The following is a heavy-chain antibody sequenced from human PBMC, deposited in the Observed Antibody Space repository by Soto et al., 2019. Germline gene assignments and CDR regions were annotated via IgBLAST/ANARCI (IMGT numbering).Heavy chain of an antibody. V-gene: IGHV4-39*01. D-gene: IGHD6-19*01. J-gene: IGHJ4*02. CDR1: GASISSPSYY. CDR3: VRRPNRPTAGDD. Sequence: QLLLQESGPGLVKPSETLSLTCTVSGASISSPSYYWGWVRLSPGKGLEWLGIIYYSGTTHYNPCLKTRGALSVHTSNMKLSRNPASVTAAATAVYYCVRRPNRPTAGDDWGQRALVSVSS. CDR2: IYYSGTT.